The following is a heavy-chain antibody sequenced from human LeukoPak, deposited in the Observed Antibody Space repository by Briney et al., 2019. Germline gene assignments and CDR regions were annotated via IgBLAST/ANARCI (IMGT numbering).Heavy chain of an antibody. V-gene: IGHV3-23*01. CDR1: GFTFSSYA. CDR3: VKDWSRWAFDI. D-gene: IGHD3-3*01. Sequence: GGSLRLSCAASGFTFSSYAMSWVRQAPGKGLEWVSAISGGSTYYADPVKGRFTIFRDDSKNILYLQMNSLRAEDMAVYYCVKDWSRWAFDIWGQGTMVTVSS. CDR2: ISGGST. J-gene: IGHJ3*02.